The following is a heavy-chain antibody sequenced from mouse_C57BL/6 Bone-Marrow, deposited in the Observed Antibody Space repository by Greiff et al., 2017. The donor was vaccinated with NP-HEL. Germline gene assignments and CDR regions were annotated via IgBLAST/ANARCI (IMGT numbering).Heavy chain of an antibody. D-gene: IGHD2-4*01. CDR1: GFTFSSYG. CDR2: ISRGGSYT. Sequence: EVQVVESGGDLVKPGGSLKLSCAASGFTFSSYGMSWVRQTPDKRLEWVATISRGGSYTYYPDSVKGRFTISRDNAKNTMYLQMSSLKSEDTAMYYCARLEDYDVKDYWGQGTTLTVSS. CDR3: ARLEDYDVKDY. J-gene: IGHJ2*01. V-gene: IGHV5-6*01.